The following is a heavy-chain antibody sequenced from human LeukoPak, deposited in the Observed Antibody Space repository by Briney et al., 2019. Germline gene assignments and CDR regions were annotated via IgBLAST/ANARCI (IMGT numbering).Heavy chain of an antibody. V-gene: IGHV3-30*04. J-gene: IGHJ3*02. CDR3: ARDQLWFGELYPGDAFDI. CDR2: ISYDGSNK. CDR1: GFTFSSYA. Sequence: PGGSLRLSCAASGFTFSSYAMHWVRQAPGKGLEWVAVISYDGSNKYYADSVKGRFTISRDNSKNTLYLQMNSLRAEDTAVYYCARDQLWFGELYPGDAFDIWGQGTMVTVSS. D-gene: IGHD3-10*01.